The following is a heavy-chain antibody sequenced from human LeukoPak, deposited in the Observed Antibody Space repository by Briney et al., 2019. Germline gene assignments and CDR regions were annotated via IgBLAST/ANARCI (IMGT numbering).Heavy chain of an antibody. J-gene: IGHJ3*02. Sequence: SETLSLTCTVSGYSISSGYYWGWIRQPPGKGLEWIGSIYYSGSTYYNPSLKSRVTISVDTSKNQFSLKLSSVTAADTALYYCARGFPLYSGTYSDTFDIWGRGTMVTVSS. CDR2: IYYSGST. D-gene: IGHD1-26*01. CDR3: ARGFPLYSGTYSDTFDI. V-gene: IGHV4-38-2*02. CDR1: GYSISSGYY.